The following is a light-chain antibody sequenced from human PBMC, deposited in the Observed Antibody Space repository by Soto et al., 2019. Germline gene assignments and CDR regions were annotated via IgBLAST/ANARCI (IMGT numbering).Light chain of an antibody. CDR3: SSYRSGSTKI. Sequence: QSVLTQPASVSGSPGQSITISCTGTSSDIGAYNSVSWYQHHPGKAPKLIVFQVSFRPSAVSDRFSGSKSDNTASLTISGLQTEDEADYYCSSYRSGSTKIFGSGTQLTVL. J-gene: IGLJ7*01. CDR2: QVS. CDR1: SSDIGAYNS. V-gene: IGLV2-14*01.